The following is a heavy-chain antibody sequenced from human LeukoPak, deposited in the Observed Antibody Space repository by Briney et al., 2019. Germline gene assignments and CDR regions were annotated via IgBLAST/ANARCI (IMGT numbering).Heavy chain of an antibody. CDR1: AFTFSNYW. J-gene: IGHJ4*02. D-gene: IGHD3-22*01. CDR2: IKPDGSDK. V-gene: IGHV3-7*01. Sequence: QTGGSLRLSCAASAFTFSNYWMSWVRQAPGKGLEWVANIKPDGSDKYYVDSVKGRLTITKHDAKNSRYVQIHSLRAGATVVYYCVGDCFGYSDYCGQGHLAIV. CDR3: VGDCFGYSDY.